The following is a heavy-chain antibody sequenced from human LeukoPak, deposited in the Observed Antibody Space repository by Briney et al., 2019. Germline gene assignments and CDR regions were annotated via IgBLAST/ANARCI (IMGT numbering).Heavy chain of an antibody. CDR2: IYSGGST. V-gene: IGHV3-53*01. CDR3: AREDLYCSGGSCYSVY. J-gene: IGHJ4*02. D-gene: IGHD2-15*01. CDR1: GFTVSSNY. Sequence: PGGSLRLSCAASGFTVSSNYMSWVRQAPGKRLEWVSVIYSGGSTYYADSVKGRFTISRDNSKNTLYLQMNSLRAEDTAVYYCAREDLYCSGGSCYSVYWGQGTLVTVSS.